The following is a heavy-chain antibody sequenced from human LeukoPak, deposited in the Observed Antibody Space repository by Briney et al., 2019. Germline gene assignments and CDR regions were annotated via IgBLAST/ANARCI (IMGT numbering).Heavy chain of an antibody. CDR3: ARDPAVAGLYNWFDP. CDR2: IYTNWGT. CDR1: GGPISSYY. D-gene: IGHD6-19*01. V-gene: IGHV4-4*07. J-gene: IGHJ5*02. Sequence: SETLSLTCIVSGGPISSYYWSWIRQPAGKGLEWIGRIYTNWGTNYNPSLKSRVTMSVDTSKNQFSLKLSSVTAADTAVYYCARDPAVAGLYNWFDPWGQGTLVTVSS.